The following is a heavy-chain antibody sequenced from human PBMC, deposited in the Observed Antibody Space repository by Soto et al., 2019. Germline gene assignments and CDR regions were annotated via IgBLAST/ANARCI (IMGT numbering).Heavy chain of an antibody. J-gene: IGHJ4*02. D-gene: IGHD2-15*01. CDR1: GFTFDDFA. CDR2: ITWNGGSK. CDR3: PQDRDHSGLENLDY. V-gene: IGHV3-9*01. Sequence: GGSLRLSCAASGFTFDDFAMHWVRQGPGKGLEWVAGITWNGGSKDYADSVRGRFTISRDNAKNSLFLQMNSLRPEDTALYYCPQDRDHSGLENLDYWGQGTPATVSS.